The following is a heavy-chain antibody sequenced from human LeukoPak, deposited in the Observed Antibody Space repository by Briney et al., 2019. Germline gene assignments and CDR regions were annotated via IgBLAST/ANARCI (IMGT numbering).Heavy chain of an antibody. D-gene: IGHD2-21*02. Sequence: ASETLSLTCTVSDGSITIYYWSWIRQPPGKGLEWIGYIDHTGSTNYNPSLNSRVTISRDTSKNHFSLKLSSATAEDTAVYYCARVPARRVVTTPTYFDFWGQGTLVTVSS. CDR2: IDHTGST. J-gene: IGHJ4*02. CDR1: DGSITIYY. CDR3: ARVPARRVVTTPTYFDF. V-gene: IGHV4-59*01.